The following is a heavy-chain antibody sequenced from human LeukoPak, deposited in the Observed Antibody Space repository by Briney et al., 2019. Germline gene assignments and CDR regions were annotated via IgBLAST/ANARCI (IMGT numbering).Heavy chain of an antibody. J-gene: IGHJ4*02. CDR1: GGSVSSSSYY. D-gene: IGHD6-13*01. CDR2: IYYSGST. V-gene: IGHV4-39*07. CDR3: AREGGGAAAGTVDY. Sequence: SETLSLTCTVSGGSVSSSSYYWGWIRQPPGKGLEWIGSIYYSGSTYYNPSLKSRVTISVDTSKNQFSLKLSSVTAADTAVYYCAREGGGAAAGTVDYWGQGTLVTVSS.